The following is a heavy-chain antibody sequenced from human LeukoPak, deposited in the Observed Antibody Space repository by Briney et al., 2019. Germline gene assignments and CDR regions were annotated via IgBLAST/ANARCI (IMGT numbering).Heavy chain of an antibody. CDR3: ARYGSGTYPRFDY. D-gene: IGHD3-10*01. J-gene: IGHJ4*02. CDR2: IYNSGST. V-gene: IGHV4-59*08. Sequence: SETLSLTCTVSGGSISGYYWSWIRQSPGKGLEWIGYIYNSGSTNYNPSLQSRVTISVDTSKNQFSLNLSSVTAADTAVYYCARYGSGTYPRFDYWGQGTLVTVSS. CDR1: GGSISGYY.